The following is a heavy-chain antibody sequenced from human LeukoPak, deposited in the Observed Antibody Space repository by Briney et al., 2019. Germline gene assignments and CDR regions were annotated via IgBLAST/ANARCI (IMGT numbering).Heavy chain of an antibody. V-gene: IGHV3-23*01. CDR1: GFTFSSYA. CDR3: AKTKITLIVVANHISGSLEI. CDR2: MSGSAESGT. Sequence: GGSLRLSCAASGFTFSSYAMSWVRQAPGKGLEWVSGMSGSAESGTHYADSVKGRFTISRDNSKNTLYLQMNSLRDEDTAVYYCAKTKITLIVVANHISGSLEILGQGTMVTVSS. J-gene: IGHJ3*02. D-gene: IGHD3-22*01.